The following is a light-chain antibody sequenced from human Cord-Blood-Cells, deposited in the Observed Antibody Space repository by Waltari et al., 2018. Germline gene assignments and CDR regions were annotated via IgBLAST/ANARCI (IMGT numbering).Light chain of an antibody. V-gene: IGKV3-20*01. J-gene: IGKJ4*01. Sequence: IVLTQSPGTLSLSPWARATLSCRASQSVSSSYLAWYQQKPGQAPRLLIYGASSRATDIPDRFSGSGSGTDFTLTISRLEPEDFAVYYCQQYGSSPLTFGGGTKVEIK. CDR2: GAS. CDR1: QSVSSSY. CDR3: QQYGSSPLT.